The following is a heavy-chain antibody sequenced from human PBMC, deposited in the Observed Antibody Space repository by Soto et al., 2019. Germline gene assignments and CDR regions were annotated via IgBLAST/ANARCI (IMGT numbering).Heavy chain of an antibody. J-gene: IGHJ6*02. CDR1: GYTFTSYD. D-gene: IGHD3-3*01. CDR3: ARAARFLEWWEYYYYGMDV. Sequence: ASVKVACKASGYTFTSYDINWVRRATGQGLEWMGWMNPNSGNTGYAQKFQGRVTMTRNTSISTAYMELSSLRSEDTAVYYCARAARFLEWWEYYYYGMDVWGQGTTVTVSS. V-gene: IGHV1-8*01. CDR2: MNPNSGNT.